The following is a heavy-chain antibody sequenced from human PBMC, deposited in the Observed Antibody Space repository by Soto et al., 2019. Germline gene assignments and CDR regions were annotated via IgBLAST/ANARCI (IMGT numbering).Heavy chain of an antibody. J-gene: IGHJ4*02. D-gene: IGHD1-26*01. V-gene: IGHV3-30*18. CDR2: ISYDGSNK. Sequence: QVQLVESGGGVVQPGRSLRLSCAASGFTFSSYGMHWVRQAPGKGLEWVALISYDGSNKYYTDSVKGRFTISRDNSKNTLYLQMNSLRAEDMAVYYCAKGSDFDYWGQGTLVTVSS. CDR1: GFTFSSYG. CDR3: AKGSDFDY.